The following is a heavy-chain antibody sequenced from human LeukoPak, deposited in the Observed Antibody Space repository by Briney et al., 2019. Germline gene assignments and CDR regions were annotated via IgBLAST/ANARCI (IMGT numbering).Heavy chain of an antibody. J-gene: IGHJ5*02. CDR3: ATQSNYYGSGSYLWFDP. V-gene: IGHV4-38-2*02. Sequence: SETLSLTCTVSGYSISSGYYWGWIRQPPGKGLEWIGSIYHSGSTYYNPSLKSRVTISVDTSKNQFSLKLSSVTAADTAVYYCATQSNYYGSGSYLWFDPWGQGTLVTVSS. CDR2: IYHSGST. D-gene: IGHD3-10*01. CDR1: GYSISSGYY.